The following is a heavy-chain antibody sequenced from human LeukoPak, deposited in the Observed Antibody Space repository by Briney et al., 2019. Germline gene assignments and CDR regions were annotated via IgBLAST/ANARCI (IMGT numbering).Heavy chain of an antibody. D-gene: IGHD2-15*01. V-gene: IGHV1-2*02. CDR1: GYTFTDYY. Sequence: ASVKVSCKASGYTFTDYYMHWVRQAPGQGLEWMGWINPNSGGTKYAQKFQGRVTMTRDTSISTAYMELSRLRSDDTAVYYCARNRVADYSAWFDPWGQGTLVTVSS. CDR3: ARNRVADYSAWFDP. CDR2: INPNSGGT. J-gene: IGHJ5*02.